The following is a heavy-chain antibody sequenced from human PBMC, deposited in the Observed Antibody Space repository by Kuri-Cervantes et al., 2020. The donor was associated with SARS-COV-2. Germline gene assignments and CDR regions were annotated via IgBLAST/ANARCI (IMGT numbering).Heavy chain of an antibody. CDR1: GFTFSSYW. V-gene: IGHV3-7*01. CDR2: IKQDGSEK. J-gene: IGHJ6*03. Sequence: GESLKISCAASGFTFSSYWMSWVRQAPGKGLEWVANIKQDGSEKYYVDSVKGRFTISRDNAKNSLYLQMNSLRAEDTAVYYCARVRGFDSNYYYYYYMDVWGKGTTVTVSS. CDR3: ARVRGFDSNYYYYYYMDV. D-gene: IGHD4-11*01.